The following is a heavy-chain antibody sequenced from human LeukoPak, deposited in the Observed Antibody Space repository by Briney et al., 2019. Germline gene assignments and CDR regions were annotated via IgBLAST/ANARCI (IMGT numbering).Heavy chain of an antibody. Sequence: PGGSLRLSCSASGFTFSAYVMHWVRQAPGKGLEHVSIVSADGVSTYYAMSVKGRFTISRDNSKSTVYLQVGSLRGEDMAMYYCVTNIAGAFDIWGQGTMVTVSS. CDR2: VSADGVST. V-gene: IGHV3-64*01. CDR1: GFTFSAYV. J-gene: IGHJ3*02. D-gene: IGHD1-1*01. CDR3: VTNIAGAFDI.